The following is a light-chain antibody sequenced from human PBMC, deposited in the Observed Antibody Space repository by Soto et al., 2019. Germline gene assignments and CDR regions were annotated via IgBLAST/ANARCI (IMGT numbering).Light chain of an antibody. J-gene: IGLJ2*01. CDR2: EVS. CDR1: SSDVGGYNI. CDR3: CSYAPTNTVV. V-gene: IGLV2-23*02. Sequence: QSALTQPASVSGCPGQAIAMSCTGTSSDVGGYNIVSWYQQHPGKAPKLMIYEVSKRPSGVSDRFSGSKSGNTASLTISGLQAEDEADYYCCSYAPTNTVVFGGGTKLTVL.